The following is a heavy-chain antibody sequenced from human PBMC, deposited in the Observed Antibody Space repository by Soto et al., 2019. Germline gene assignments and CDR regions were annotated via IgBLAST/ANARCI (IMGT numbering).Heavy chain of an antibody. J-gene: IGHJ6*02. CDR3: ARGAAAGADYGMDV. CDR1: GGSISSYY. Sequence: SETLSLTCRISGGSISSYYWSWIRQPAGKGLEWIGRIYTSGGTNYNPSLKSRVTMSVDTSKKQFSLKLSSVTAADTAVYYCARGAAAGADYGMDVWGQGTTVTVSS. D-gene: IGHD6-13*01. CDR2: IYTSGGT. V-gene: IGHV4-4*07.